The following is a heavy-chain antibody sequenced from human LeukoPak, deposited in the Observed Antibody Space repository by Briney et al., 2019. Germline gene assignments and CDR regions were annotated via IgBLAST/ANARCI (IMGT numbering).Heavy chain of an antibody. D-gene: IGHD5-18*01. CDR3: AKDGSYGSLWPDY. J-gene: IGHJ4*02. CDR2: ISSSGSTI. Sequence: PGGSLRLSCAASGFTFSSYEMHWVRQAPGKWLEWVSYISSSGSTIYYADSVKGRFTISRDNSKNSLYLQMNSLRTEDTALYYCAKDGSYGSLWPDYWGQGTLVTVSS. CDR1: GFTFSSYE. V-gene: IGHV3-48*03.